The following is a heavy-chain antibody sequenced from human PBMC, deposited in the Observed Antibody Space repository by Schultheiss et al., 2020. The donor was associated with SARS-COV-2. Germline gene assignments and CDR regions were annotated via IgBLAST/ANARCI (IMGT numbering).Heavy chain of an antibody. CDR3: ARGPSVGGYYTIYYYYGMDV. CDR2: INSDGSST. V-gene: IGHV3-74*01. CDR1: GFTFSSYW. Sequence: GGSLRLSCAASGFTFSSYWMHWVRQAPGKGLVWVSRINSDGSSTSYADSVKGRFTISRDNAKNSLYLQMNSLRAEDTAVYYCARGPSVGGYYTIYYYYGMDVWGQGTTVTVSS. D-gene: IGHD3-3*01. J-gene: IGHJ6*02.